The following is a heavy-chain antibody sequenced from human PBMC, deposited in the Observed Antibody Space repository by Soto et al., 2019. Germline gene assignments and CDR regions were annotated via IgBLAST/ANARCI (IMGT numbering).Heavy chain of an antibody. Sequence: PAETLSLTCPVSGGTISSYYLSWIRQPTGKGLEWIGYIYYFGSTNYSPSLKSRVTISVDTSKNQFSLKLSSVTAADTAVYYCARHSPDFDWLSQFDYWGQGTLVTVSS. V-gene: IGHV4-59*08. CDR3: ARHSPDFDWLSQFDY. D-gene: IGHD3-9*01. CDR1: GGTISSYY. J-gene: IGHJ4*02. CDR2: IYYFGST.